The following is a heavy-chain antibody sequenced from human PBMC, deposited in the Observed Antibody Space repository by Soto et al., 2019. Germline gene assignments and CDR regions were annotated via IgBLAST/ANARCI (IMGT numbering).Heavy chain of an antibody. CDR3: ARHCSSTSCYTFGAFDI. D-gene: IGHD2-2*02. J-gene: IGHJ3*02. CDR1: GYSFTSYW. CDR2: IDPSDSYT. V-gene: IGHV5-10-1*01. Sequence: PGESLKISCKGSGYSFTSYWISWVRQMPGKGLEWMGRIDPSDSYTNYSPSFQGHVTISADKSISTAYLQWSSLKASDTAMYYCARHCSSTSCYTFGAFDIWGQGTMVTVSS.